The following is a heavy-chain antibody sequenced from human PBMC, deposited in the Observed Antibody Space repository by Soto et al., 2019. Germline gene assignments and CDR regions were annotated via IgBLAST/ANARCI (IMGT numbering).Heavy chain of an antibody. D-gene: IGHD6-13*01. CDR2: FDPEDGET. CDR3: ATTQQLVPYYYYGMDV. CDR1: GYTLTELS. J-gene: IGHJ6*02. Sequence: ASVKVSCKVSGYTLTELSMHWVRQAPGKGLEWMGGFDPEDGETIYAQKFQGRVTMTEDTSTDTAYMELSSLRSEDTAVYYCATTQQLVPYYYYGMDVWGQGTTVTSP. V-gene: IGHV1-24*01.